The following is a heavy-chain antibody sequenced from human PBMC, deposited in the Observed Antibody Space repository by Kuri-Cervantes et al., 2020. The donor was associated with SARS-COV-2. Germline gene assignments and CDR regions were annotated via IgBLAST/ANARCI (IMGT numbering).Heavy chain of an antibody. D-gene: IGHD3-22*01. V-gene: IGHV3-21*01. J-gene: IGHJ4*02. Sequence: GESLKISCAASGFTFSSYSMNWVRQAPGKGLEWVSSISSSSSYIYYADSVKGRFTIFRDNAWNSLYLQMNRLRAEDTAAYYCARVGWLLLWGDFDYWGQGAPVTVSS. CDR1: GFTFSSYS. CDR3: ARVGWLLLWGDFDY. CDR2: ISSSSSYI.